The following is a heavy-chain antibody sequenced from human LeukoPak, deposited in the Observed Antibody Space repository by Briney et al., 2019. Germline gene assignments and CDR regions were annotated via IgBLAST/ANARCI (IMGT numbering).Heavy chain of an antibody. J-gene: IGHJ4*02. CDR3: AKDRWRDGSSSFDN. D-gene: IGHD6-6*01. CDR1: GYTFTSYS. V-gene: IGHV1-18*01. Sequence: ASVKVSSKDSGYTFTSYSLNWVRQAPGQGLEWMGWISTYNGNTNYAEKLQGRVTMTTDTSTSTAYMELRNLRSDDTAVYYCAKDRWRDGSSSFDNWGQGTLVTVSS. CDR2: ISTYNGNT.